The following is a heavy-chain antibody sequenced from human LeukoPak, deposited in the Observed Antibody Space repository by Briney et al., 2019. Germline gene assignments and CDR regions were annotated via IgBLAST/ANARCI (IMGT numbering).Heavy chain of an antibody. J-gene: IGHJ4*02. Sequence: SETLSLTCTVSGYSISSGYFWGWMRQPPGKGLEWIGSIYQSETAHYNPPLKSRVTISVDTSKNQFSLKLRSVMAADTAVYYCAGAYCDGDCTVLHIYFDNWGQGTLVTVSS. CDR1: GYSISSGYF. CDR2: IYQSETA. V-gene: IGHV4-38-2*02. D-gene: IGHD2-21*02. CDR3: AGAYCDGDCTVLHIYFDN.